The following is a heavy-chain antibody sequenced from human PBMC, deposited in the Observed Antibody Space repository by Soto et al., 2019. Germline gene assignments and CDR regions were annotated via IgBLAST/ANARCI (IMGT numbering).Heavy chain of an antibody. J-gene: IGHJ5*02. D-gene: IGHD2-15*01. Sequence: QLQLQESGPGLVTPSETLSLNCTVSGGSISSSSYFWAWVRQSPAKGLELIGSINYRGTTFYTASLRSRVTISIDTSKNQFSLTLNSVTAADTALYYCARLVACNGGSCKFDPWGQGTLVTVSS. CDR2: INYRGTT. CDR3: ARLVACNGGSCKFDP. CDR1: GGSISSSSYF. V-gene: IGHV4-39*01.